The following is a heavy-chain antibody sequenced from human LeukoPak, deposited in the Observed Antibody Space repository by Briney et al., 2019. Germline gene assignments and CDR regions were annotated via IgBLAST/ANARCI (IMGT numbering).Heavy chain of an antibody. D-gene: IGHD4-17*01. Sequence: GGSLRLSCAASGFTFSNAWMSWVRQAPGKGLEWVGRIKSKTDGGTTDYAAPVKGRFTISRDDSKNTLYLQTNSLKTEDTAVYYCTTGPSSHDYGDYLGGRGTLVTVSS. V-gene: IGHV3-15*01. CDR2: IKSKTDGGTT. CDR1: GFTFSNAW. CDR3: TTGPSSHDYGDYL. J-gene: IGHJ4*02.